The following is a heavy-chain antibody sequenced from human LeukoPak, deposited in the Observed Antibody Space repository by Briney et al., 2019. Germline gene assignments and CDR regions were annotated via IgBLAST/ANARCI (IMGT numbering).Heavy chain of an antibody. CDR2: INPGGGST. CDR1: GYTFTSYY. J-gene: IGHJ4*02. V-gene: IGHV1-46*01. D-gene: IGHD1-20*01. CDR3: ARRGWIAGTSLFDY. Sequence: GASVKVSCKASGYTFTSYYMHWVRQAPGQGLEWMVIINPGGGSTTYAQKFQGRVTMTRDTSTSTVYIELSSLRSEDTAVYYCARRGWIAGTSLFDYWGQGTLVTVSS.